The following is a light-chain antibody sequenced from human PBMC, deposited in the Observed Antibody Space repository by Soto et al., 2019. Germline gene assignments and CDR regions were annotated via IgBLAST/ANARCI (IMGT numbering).Light chain of an antibody. CDR1: QSVSSSY. CDR3: HMYGASPPRP. J-gene: IGKJ1*01. V-gene: IGKV3-20*01. Sequence: EIEVRKALGNLSLSPGERKTLSCKASQSVSSSYLAWYQQKPGQAPRLLIYGASSRATGLPDRFSGSGSGTDFTLTISRLDPEDFAVYYCHMYGASPPRPCAQGTKV. CDR2: GAS.